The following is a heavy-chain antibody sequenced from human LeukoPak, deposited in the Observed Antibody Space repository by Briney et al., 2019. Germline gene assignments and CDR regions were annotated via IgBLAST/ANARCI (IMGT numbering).Heavy chain of an antibody. J-gene: IGHJ4*02. Sequence: ASVKVSCKASGGTFSSYATSWVRQAPDKGLDWMERIIPILGIANYAQKFQGRVTITANESTSTAYMELSSLRSEDTAVYYCAKIGSRTMVRGVQFDYWGQGTLVTVSS. V-gene: IGHV1-69*04. CDR2: IIPILGIA. CDR1: GGTFSSYA. CDR3: AKIGSRTMVRGVQFDY. D-gene: IGHD3-10*01.